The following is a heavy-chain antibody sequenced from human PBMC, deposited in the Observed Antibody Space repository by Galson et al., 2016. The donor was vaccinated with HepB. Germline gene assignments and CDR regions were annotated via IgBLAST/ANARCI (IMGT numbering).Heavy chain of an antibody. D-gene: IGHD1-20*01. CDR2: YYRGYT. V-gene: IGHV4-31*02. Sequence: YYRGYTYYNPSLKSRVTFSVVTSKNQFSLKLSSVTAADTAMYYCARAFFTYNSDSNTNLYATFDIWGQGTMVTISS. J-gene: IGHJ3*02. CDR3: ARAFFTYNSDSNTNLYATFDI.